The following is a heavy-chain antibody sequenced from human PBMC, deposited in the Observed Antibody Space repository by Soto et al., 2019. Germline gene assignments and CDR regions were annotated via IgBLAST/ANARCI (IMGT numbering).Heavy chain of an antibody. D-gene: IGHD6-19*01. Sequence: ASVKVSCKASGGTFSSYAVSWVRQAPGQGLEWMGWISAYNGNTNYAQKLQGRVTMTTDTSTSTAYMELRSLRSDDTAVYYCARVIAVAGVGFDYWGQGTLVTVSS. V-gene: IGHV1-18*01. CDR2: ISAYNGNT. CDR3: ARVIAVAGVGFDY. CDR1: GGTFSSYA. J-gene: IGHJ4*02.